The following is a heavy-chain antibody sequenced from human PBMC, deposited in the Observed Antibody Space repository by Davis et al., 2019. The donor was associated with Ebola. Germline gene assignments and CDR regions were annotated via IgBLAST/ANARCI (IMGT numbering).Heavy chain of an antibody. V-gene: IGHV5-51*01. CDR2: VYPGDSDT. Sequence: GESLKISCKGSGYSFTSYWIGWVRQMPGKGLQWMGIVYPGDSDTRYSPSFQGQVTISADESTSTAYLQWSSLKASDTAMYYCVRHKGYSYGYETDYWGQGTLVTVSS. CDR1: GYSFTSYW. J-gene: IGHJ4*02. D-gene: IGHD5-18*01. CDR3: VRHKGYSYGYETDY.